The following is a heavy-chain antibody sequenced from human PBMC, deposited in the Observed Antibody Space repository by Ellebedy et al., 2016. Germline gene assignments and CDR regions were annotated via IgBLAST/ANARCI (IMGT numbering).Heavy chain of an antibody. D-gene: IGHD6-6*01. V-gene: IGHV3-33*01. CDR2: IWDDGSHK. Sequence: GGSLRLXXAASGSTFSLYGMHWVRQAPGKGLEWVAVIWDDGSHKYYRDSVKGRFTISRDNSTNTLYLQMNNLRAEDTAVYYCARHGSGSSSIDYWGEGTLVTVSS. J-gene: IGHJ4*02. CDR1: GSTFSLYG. CDR3: ARHGSGSSSIDY.